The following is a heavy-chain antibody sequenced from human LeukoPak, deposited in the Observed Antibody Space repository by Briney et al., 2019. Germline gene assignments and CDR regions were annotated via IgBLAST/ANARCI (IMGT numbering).Heavy chain of an antibody. CDR1: GYRFTTDMYT. V-gene: IGHV1-3*01. Sequence: ASVKVTCKASGYRFTTDMYTIHWLRQAPGHRLEWMGWINAGNGNTKYSQKFQGRVTITGDTSARTVYMEVSSLVSEDTAVYYCARDSDSSGWSWVYWGQGTLVTVSS. D-gene: IGHD6-19*01. CDR2: INAGNGNT. CDR3: ARDSDSSGWSWVY. J-gene: IGHJ4*02.